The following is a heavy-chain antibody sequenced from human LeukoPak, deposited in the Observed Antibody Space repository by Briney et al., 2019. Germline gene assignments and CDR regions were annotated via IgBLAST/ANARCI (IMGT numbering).Heavy chain of an antibody. Sequence: SETLSLTCTVSGGSISSGDYYWSWIRQPPGKGLEWIGYIYYSGSTYYTPSLRGRVTISVDTSKNQFSLKLSSVTAADTAVYYCARATGIWFDPWGQGTLVTASS. D-gene: IGHD3-10*01. CDR2: IYYSGST. CDR1: GGSISSGDYY. CDR3: ARATGIWFDP. V-gene: IGHV4-30-4*02. J-gene: IGHJ5*02.